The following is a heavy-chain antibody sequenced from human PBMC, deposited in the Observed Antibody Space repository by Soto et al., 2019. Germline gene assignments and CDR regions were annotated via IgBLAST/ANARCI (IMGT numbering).Heavy chain of an antibody. D-gene: IGHD2-15*01. Sequence: GGSLRLSCAASGFTFSSYGMHWVRQAPGKGLEWVAVISYDGSNKYYADSVKGRFTISRDNSKNTLYLQMNSLRAEDTAVYYCAKGVGYYYYYGMDVWGQGTTVTVSS. V-gene: IGHV3-30*18. CDR1: GFTFSSYG. CDR3: AKGVGYYYYYGMDV. CDR2: ISYDGSNK. J-gene: IGHJ6*02.